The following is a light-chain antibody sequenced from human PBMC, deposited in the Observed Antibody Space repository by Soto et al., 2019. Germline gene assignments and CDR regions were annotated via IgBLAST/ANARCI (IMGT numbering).Light chain of an antibody. J-gene: IGLJ1*01. CDR2: DNN. Sequence: QSVLTQPPSVSGAPGQRVTISCTGSNSNIGAGYDVHWYQQLPGTAPRLLIYDNNNRPSGVPARFSVSKSDTSASLAITGPQPEDEADYYCQSYDSSLSGSYVFGTGTKVTVL. CDR3: QSYDSSLSGSYV. CDR1: NSNIGAGYD. V-gene: IGLV1-40*01.